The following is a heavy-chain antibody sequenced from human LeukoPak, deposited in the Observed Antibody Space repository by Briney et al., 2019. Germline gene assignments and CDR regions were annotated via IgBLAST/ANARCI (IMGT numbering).Heavy chain of an antibody. V-gene: IGHV4-61*02. D-gene: IGHD6-13*01. CDR3: ARGIIAAAGTNWFDP. CDR2: VYTSGST. CDR1: GGSISSGSYY. Sequence: SETLSLTCTVPGGSISSGSYYGSWIREPPGKRQVWIVRVYTSGSTNYSPSLKSRFTISVDTSKNQFSLKLSSVTAADTAVDCCARGIIAAAGTNWFDPWGQGTLVTVS. J-gene: IGHJ5*02.